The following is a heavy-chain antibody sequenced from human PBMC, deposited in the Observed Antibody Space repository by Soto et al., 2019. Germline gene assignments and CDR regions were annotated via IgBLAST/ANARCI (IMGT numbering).Heavy chain of an antibody. CDR2: VHHSWGS. Sequence: QVQLQESGPGLVKPSETLSLSCTVSGGSISSYYWSWFRQSPGKRMEWIGYVHHSWGSSYNPSLRSRVAISLASSKGQFSLKVTSVTATDTAVYYCARQGFGPLHGLVDVWGQGTTVTVSS. CDR3: ARQGFGPLHGLVDV. V-gene: IGHV4-59*08. J-gene: IGHJ6*02. CDR1: GGSISSYY. D-gene: IGHD3-10*01.